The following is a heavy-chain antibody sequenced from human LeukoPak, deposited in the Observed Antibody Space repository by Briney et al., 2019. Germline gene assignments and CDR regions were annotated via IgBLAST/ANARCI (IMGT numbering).Heavy chain of an antibody. CDR2: IIPIFGTA. V-gene: IGHV1-69*13. D-gene: IGHD3-10*01. J-gene: IGHJ4*02. Sequence: SVKVSCKASGGTFSSYAISWVRQAPGQGLEWMGGIIPIFGTANYAQKFQGRVTITADESTSTAYMELSSLRSEDTAVYYCASNNYGSGSYYNFDYWGQGTLVTVSS. CDR1: GGTFSSYA. CDR3: ASNNYGSGSYYNFDY.